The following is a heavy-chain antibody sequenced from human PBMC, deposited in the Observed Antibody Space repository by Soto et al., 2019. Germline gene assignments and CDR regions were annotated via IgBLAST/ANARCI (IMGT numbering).Heavy chain of an antibody. CDR2: ISPDGSTI. V-gene: IGHV3-21*01. CDR3: TRVISGSSGLFDY. CDR1: GFTFSSYS. Sequence: EVQLVESGGGLVKPGGSLRLSCAASGFTFSSYSMNWVRQAPGKGLEWVSSISPDGSTINYADFVKGRFTISRDNAKNTLYLQMDSLRAEDTALYYCTRVISGSSGLFDYWGQGALVTVSS. J-gene: IGHJ4*02. D-gene: IGHD1-26*01.